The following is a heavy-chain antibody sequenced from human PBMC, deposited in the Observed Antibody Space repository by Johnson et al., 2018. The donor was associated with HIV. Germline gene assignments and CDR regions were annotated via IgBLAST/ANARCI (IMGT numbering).Heavy chain of an antibody. CDR1: GFTLGSYD. D-gene: IGHD2-15*01. J-gene: IGHJ3*02. CDR2: IDSDGET. Sequence: MQLVESGGGLVQRGGSLRLSCEASGFTLGSYDMHWVRQAAGKGLEWVSEIDSDGETYYPDSVKGRFTISRDNSKNTLYLHMNSLRAEDTAVYYCARDPHEVVVVAATSAFDIWGQGTMVTVSS. CDR3: ARDPHEVVVVAATSAFDI. V-gene: IGHV3-13*01.